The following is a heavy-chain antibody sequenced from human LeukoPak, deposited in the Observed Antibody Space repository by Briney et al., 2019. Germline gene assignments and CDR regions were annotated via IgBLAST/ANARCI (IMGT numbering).Heavy chain of an antibody. V-gene: IGHV3-23*01. CDR2: ISTTGVTT. J-gene: IGHJ4*02. CDR1: GFSISTCA. D-gene: IGHD1-26*01. Sequence: GGSLRLSCAASGFSISTCAMSWVRQAPGKGLEWVSVISTTGVTTYYADSVKGRFTITRDNSRDTLYLQMNSLRAEDTAVYYCAKALGRGNYYASDYWGQGTLVTVSS. CDR3: AKALGRGNYYASDY.